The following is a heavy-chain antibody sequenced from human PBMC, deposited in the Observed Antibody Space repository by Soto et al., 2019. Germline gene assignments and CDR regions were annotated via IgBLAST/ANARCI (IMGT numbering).Heavy chain of an antibody. V-gene: IGHV1-18*01. CDR3: ASGESGIGLDY. D-gene: IGHD3-10*01. J-gene: IGHJ4*02. Sequence: GASVKVSCKASGYTFTSYGISWVRQAPGQGLDWMGWISAYNGNTNYAQKLQCRVTMTTDTSTSTAYVELRSLRSDDTAVYYCASGESGIGLDYWGQGTLVTVSS. CDR2: ISAYNGNT. CDR1: GYTFTSYG.